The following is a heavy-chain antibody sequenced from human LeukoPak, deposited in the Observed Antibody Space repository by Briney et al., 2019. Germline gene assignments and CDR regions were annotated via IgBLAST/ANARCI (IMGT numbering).Heavy chain of an antibody. CDR1: GDPVSRSDSY. Sequence: SETLSLTCSVSGDPVSRSDSYWDWIRQPPGKGLEWIGTIYYSGRTYYSPSLKSRVTMSVDPSNNQFSLNLRSVTAADTALYYCARRRYYDGSGYLEWGQGTLLSVSS. V-gene: IGHV4-39*01. J-gene: IGHJ1*01. CDR2: IYYSGRT. D-gene: IGHD3-22*01. CDR3: ARRRYYDGSGYLE.